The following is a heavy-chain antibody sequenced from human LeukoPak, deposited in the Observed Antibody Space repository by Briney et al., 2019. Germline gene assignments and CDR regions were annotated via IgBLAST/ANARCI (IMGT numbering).Heavy chain of an antibody. J-gene: IGHJ4*02. D-gene: IGHD4-17*01. CDR1: GVSISGSY. CDR2: MYNSRST. V-gene: IGHV4-59*01. Sequence: SETLSLTCTVSGVSISGSYWSWIRQPPGKGLEWIAYMYNSRSTNYNPSLKSRVTISIDTSKNQFSLKLSSLTAADTAIYYCARGIESYGDYGYWGQGILVTVSS. CDR3: ARGIESYGDYGY.